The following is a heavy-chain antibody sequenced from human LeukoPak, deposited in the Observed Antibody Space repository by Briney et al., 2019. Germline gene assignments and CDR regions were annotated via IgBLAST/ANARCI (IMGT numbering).Heavy chain of an antibody. D-gene: IGHD1-14*01. CDR1: GFTFSSYA. J-gene: IGHJ5*02. CDR3: AREGPDWFDP. CDR2: IGGSDDTT. Sequence: GGSLRLSCAASGFTFSSYAMIWVRQAPGKGLEWASGIGGSDDTTYYAASVKGRFTISRHNSKNTLYLQMNSLRAEDTAVYYCAREGPDWFDPWGQGTLVTVSS. V-gene: IGHV3-23*01.